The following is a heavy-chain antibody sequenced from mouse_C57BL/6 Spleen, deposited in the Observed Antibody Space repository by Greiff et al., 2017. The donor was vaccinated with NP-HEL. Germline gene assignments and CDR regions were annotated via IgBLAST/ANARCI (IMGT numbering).Heavy chain of an antibody. CDR1: GYTFTDYY. D-gene: IGHD3-2*02. CDR2: IFPGSGST. V-gene: IGHV1-75*01. J-gene: IGHJ4*01. Sequence: QVQLQQSGPELVKPGASVKISCKASGYTFTDYYINWVKQRPGQGLEWIGWIFPGSGSTYYNEKFKGKATLTVDKSSSTAYMLLSSLTSEDSAVYFCAKLDSSGYVRGAMDYWGQGTSVTVSS. CDR3: AKLDSSGYVRGAMDY.